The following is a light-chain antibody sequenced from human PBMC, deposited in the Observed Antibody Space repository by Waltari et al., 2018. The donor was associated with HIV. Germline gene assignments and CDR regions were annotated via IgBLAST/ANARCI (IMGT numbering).Light chain of an antibody. J-gene: IGLJ2*01. CDR3: EVWDETRNRVV. CDR2: YDS. CDR1: RIGTKS. V-gene: IGLV3-21*04. Sequence: YVLTQPPSVSVAQGKTATITCEGDRIGTKSVHWYQQKSGQASQLIIYYDSDRPSGIPERFSGSNSGSAATLTISRVEDGDEADYYCEVWDETRNRVVFGGGTKLFAL.